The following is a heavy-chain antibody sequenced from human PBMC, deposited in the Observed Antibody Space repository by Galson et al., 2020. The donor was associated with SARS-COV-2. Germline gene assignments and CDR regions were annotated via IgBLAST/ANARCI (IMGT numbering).Heavy chain of an antibody. CDR1: GDSITTDY. D-gene: IGHD3-3*01. V-gene: IGHV4-59*12. J-gene: IGHJ6*02. CDR2: SPYSGSTNWST. Sequence: ETSETLSLTCSVSGDSITTDYCSWIRQPPGEGLEWVGYSPYSGSTNWSTNYNPYLKSRLTISADTSKSQFSLRLSSVTAADTAVFYCARGFALEVWGQGTRVTVSS. CDR3: ARGFALEV.